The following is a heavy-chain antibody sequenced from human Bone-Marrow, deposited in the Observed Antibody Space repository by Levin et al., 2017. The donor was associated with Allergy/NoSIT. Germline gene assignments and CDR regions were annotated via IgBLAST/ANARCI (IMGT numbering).Heavy chain of an antibody. CDR2: ISYDGSNK. Sequence: GGSLRLSCAASGFTFSSYGMHWVRQAPGKGLEWVAVISYDGSNKYYADSVKGRFTISRDNSKNTLYLQMNSLRAEDTAVYYCAKLLAAAGTGGDYWGQGTLVTVSS. V-gene: IGHV3-30*18. J-gene: IGHJ4*02. CDR3: AKLLAAAGTGGDY. CDR1: GFTFSSYG. D-gene: IGHD6-13*01.